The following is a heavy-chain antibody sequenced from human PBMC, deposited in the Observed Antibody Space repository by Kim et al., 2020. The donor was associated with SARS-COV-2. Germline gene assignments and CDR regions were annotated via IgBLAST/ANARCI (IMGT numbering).Heavy chain of an antibody. D-gene: IGHD1-1*01. Sequence: GGSLRLSCAASGFTFSGSYMRWVRQASKRGLEWVGRLNSKANRYAIAYAEAGIGSFSISSDDSKNTAYPQLKDLKTEDTAGDSCSRDPGTTIAVWVAFA. V-gene: IGHV3-73*01. CDR3: SRDPGTTIAVWVAFA. CDR2: LNSKANRYAI. J-gene: IGHJ3*02. CDR1: GFTFSGSY.